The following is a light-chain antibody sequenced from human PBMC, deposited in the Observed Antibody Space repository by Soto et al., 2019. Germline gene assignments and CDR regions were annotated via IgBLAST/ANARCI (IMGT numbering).Light chain of an antibody. CDR3: QSYASSVSGSRV. J-gene: IGLJ1*01. CDR2: GNS. V-gene: IGLV1-40*01. CDR1: SSNIGAGYD. Sequence: QSVLTQPPSVSGAPGQRVTISCTGSSSNIGAGYDVHWYQQLPGTAPKLLIYGNSNRPSGVPDRFSGSTSGTSASLAITGLQAEDEADYYCQSYASSVSGSRVFGTGTEVTVL.